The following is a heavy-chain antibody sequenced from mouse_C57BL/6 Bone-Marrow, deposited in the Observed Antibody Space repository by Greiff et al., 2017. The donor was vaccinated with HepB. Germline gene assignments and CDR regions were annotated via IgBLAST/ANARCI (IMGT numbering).Heavy chain of an antibody. J-gene: IGHJ3*01. CDR2: ISNGGGST. CDR3: ARHSGRGGFAY. Sequence: EVMLVESGGGLVQPGGSLKLSCAASGFTFSDYYMYWVRQTPEKRLEWVAYISNGGGSTYYPDTVKGRFTISRDNAKNTLYLQMSRLKSEDTAMYYCARHSGRGGFAYWGQGTLVTVSA. CDR1: GFTFSDYY. D-gene: IGHD1-1*01. V-gene: IGHV5-12*01.